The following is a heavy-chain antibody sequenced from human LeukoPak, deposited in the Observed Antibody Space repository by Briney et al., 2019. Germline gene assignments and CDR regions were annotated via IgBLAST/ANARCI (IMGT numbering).Heavy chain of an antibody. CDR3: ARGGDGDILTGLAFDY. CDR2: ISAYNGNT. CDR1: GYRFTSYG. Sequence: ASVKVSCKASGYRFTSYGISWVRQAPGQGLEWMGWISAYNGNTNYTQKLQGRVTMTTATSTSTAYMELRSLRSDDTAVYYCARGGDGDILTGLAFDYWGQGTLVTVSS. J-gene: IGHJ4*02. D-gene: IGHD3-9*01. V-gene: IGHV1-18*01.